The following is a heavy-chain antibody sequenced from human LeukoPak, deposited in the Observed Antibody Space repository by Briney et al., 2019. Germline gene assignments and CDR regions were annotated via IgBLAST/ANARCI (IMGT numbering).Heavy chain of an antibody. CDR2: IKSKTDGGTT. V-gene: IGHV3-15*01. D-gene: IGHD1-7*01. Sequence: PGGSLRLSCAASGFTFSNAWMSWVRQAPGKGLEWVGRIKSKTDGGTTDYAAPVKGRFTISRDDSKNTLYLQMNSLKTEDTAVYYCTTEGQYNWYYGYFDYWGQGTLVTVSS. J-gene: IGHJ4*02. CDR3: TTEGQYNWYYGYFDY. CDR1: GFTFSNAW.